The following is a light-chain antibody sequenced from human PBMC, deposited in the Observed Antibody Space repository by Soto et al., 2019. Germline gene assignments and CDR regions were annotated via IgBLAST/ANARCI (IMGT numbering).Light chain of an antibody. J-gene: IGKJ5*01. CDR2: TAS. Sequence: EIVLTQSPGTLPLSPGERATLSCRASQTVSSSYLAWYQQKPGQAPRLLIYTASSRATGIPDRFSGSGSGTDFSLTISRLEPEDFAVYYCQQYRSSPITFGQGTRLEIK. CDR3: QQYRSSPIT. CDR1: QTVSSSY. V-gene: IGKV3-20*01.